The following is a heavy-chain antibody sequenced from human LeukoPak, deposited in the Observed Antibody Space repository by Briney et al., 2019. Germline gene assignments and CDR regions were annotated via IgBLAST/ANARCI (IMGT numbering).Heavy chain of an antibody. D-gene: IGHD3-10*01. CDR2: IISDGSSI. CDR3: ANLLLWFGDSSTPGYDYFDY. J-gene: IGHJ4*02. CDR1: DFTFSSHW. V-gene: IGHV3-74*01. Sequence: GGSLRLSCATSDFTFSSHWMHWVRQAPGKGLVWVSRIISDGSSISYADSVKGRFTISRDNAKNTLYLQMNSLRAEDTAVYYCANLLLWFGDSSTPGYDYFDYWGQGTLVTVSS.